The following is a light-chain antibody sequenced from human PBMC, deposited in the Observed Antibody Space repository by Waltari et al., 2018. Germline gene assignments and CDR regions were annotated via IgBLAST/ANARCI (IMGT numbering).Light chain of an antibody. V-gene: IGLV3-1*01. J-gene: IGLJ2*01. CDR1: KLREKF. CDR3: QTWDSATLV. CDR2: EDE. Sequence: SYELTQPPSVSVSPGQTARITCSGDKLREKFVCWFQQKPGQYPLQVMYEDEKRPSGMSERFSASNSENTATLTISGTQAIDEADYYCQTWDSATLVFGGGTRLSV.